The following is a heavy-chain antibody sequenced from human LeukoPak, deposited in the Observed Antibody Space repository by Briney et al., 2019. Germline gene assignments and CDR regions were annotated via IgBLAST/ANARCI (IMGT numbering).Heavy chain of an antibody. CDR2: IYSGGST. J-gene: IGHJ4*02. CDR1: GFTVSSDY. Sequence: GGSLRLSCAASGFTVSSDYMSWVRQAPGKGLEWVSVIYSGGSTYYADSVKGRFTISRDNSKNTVSLQMNRLRVEDTAVYYCARALWDYWGQGTLVTVSS. D-gene: IGHD3-16*01. CDR3: ARALWDY. V-gene: IGHV3-53*01.